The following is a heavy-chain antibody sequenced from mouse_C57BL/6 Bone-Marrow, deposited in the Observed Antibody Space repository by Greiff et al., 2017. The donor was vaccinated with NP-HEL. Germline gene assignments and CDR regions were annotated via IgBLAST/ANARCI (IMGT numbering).Heavy chain of an antibody. V-gene: IGHV2-2*01. CDR1: GFSLTSYG. CDR2: IWSGGST. J-gene: IGHJ1*03. Sequence: QVQLQQSGPGLVQPSQSLSITCTVSGFSLTSYGVHWVRQSPGKGLEWLGVIWSGGSTDYNAAFISRLSISKDNSKSQVFFKMNSLQADDTAIYYCARKDYGSSYSFDVWGTGTTVTVSS. CDR3: ARKDYGSSYSFDV. D-gene: IGHD1-1*01.